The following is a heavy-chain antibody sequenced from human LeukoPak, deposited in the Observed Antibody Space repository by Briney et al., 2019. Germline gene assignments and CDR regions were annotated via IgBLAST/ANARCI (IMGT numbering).Heavy chain of an antibody. CDR3: ASAGYCSSTSCLVALDY. V-gene: IGHV6-1*01. CDR1: GDSVSSNSAA. J-gene: IGHJ4*02. Sequence: SQTLSLTCAISGDSVSSNSAAWNWIRQSPPRGLEWLGRTYYRSKWYNDYAVSVKSRITINPDTSKNQFSLQLNSVTPEDTAVYYCASAGYCSSTSCLVALDYWGQGTLVTVSS. D-gene: IGHD2-2*01. CDR2: TYYRSKWYN.